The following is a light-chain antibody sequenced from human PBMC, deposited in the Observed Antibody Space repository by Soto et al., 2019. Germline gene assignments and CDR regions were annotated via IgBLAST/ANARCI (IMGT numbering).Light chain of an antibody. J-gene: IGLJ3*02. CDR3: SAYTARSTPV. V-gene: IGLV2-14*01. CDR2: EVR. CDR1: MRDVGAYNL. Sequence: QSALTQPASVSWSAGQSITISCSGTMRDVGAYNLVSWYQQHPGTAPKLIIYEVRNRPSGISSRFSGSRSGNTASLTISGLQSEDEGDYYCSAYTARSTPVFGGGTKLTVL.